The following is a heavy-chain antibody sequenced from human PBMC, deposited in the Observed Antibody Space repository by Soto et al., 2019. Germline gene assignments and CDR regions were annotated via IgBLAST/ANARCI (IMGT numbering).Heavy chain of an antibody. CDR2: INHSGST. V-gene: IGHV4-34*01. CDR1: GGSFSGYY. Sequence: PSETLSLTCAVYGGSFSGYYWSWIRQPPGKGLEWIGEINHSGSTNYNPSLKSRVTISVDTSKNQFSLKLSSVTAADTAVYYCARGRRWLQLGYFDYWGKGTLVTVSS. CDR3: ARGRRWLQLGYFDY. J-gene: IGHJ4*02. D-gene: IGHD5-12*01.